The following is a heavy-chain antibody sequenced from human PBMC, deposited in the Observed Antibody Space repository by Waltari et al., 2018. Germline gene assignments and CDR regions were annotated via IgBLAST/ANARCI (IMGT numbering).Heavy chain of an antibody. CDR1: GGSFSGYY. V-gene: IGHV4-34*01. CDR3: ARGLDRYSSSWSPLGY. CDR2: INHSGSN. D-gene: IGHD6-13*01. J-gene: IGHJ4*02. Sequence: QVQLQQWGAGLLKPSETLSLTCAVYGGSFSGYYWSWIRQPPGKGLEWIGEINHSGSNNYNPSLKSRVTISVDTSKNQFSRKLSSVTAADTAVYYCARGLDRYSSSWSPLGYWGQGTLVTVSS.